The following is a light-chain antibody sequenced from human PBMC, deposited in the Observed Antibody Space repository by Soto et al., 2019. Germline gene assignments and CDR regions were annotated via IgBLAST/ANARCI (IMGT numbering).Light chain of an antibody. CDR1: SGHSSYA. CDR2: LNSDGSH. CDR3: QTWGTGIQV. V-gene: IGLV4-69*01. J-gene: IGLJ2*01. Sequence: QSVLTQSPSASASLGASVKLTCTLSSGHSSYAIAWHQQRPEKGPRYLMKLNSDGSHSKGDGIPDRFSGPSSGAERYLTISSLQSEDEADYYCQTWGTGIQVFGGGTQLTVL.